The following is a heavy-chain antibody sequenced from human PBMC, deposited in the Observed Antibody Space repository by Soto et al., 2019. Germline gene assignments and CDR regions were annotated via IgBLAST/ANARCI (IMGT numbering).Heavy chain of an antibody. CDR1: GGTFSSYA. D-gene: IGHD6-19*01. CDR2: ILPIFGTA. CDR3: ARDGGGAGASRGGGTYYYYGMDG. V-gene: IGHV1-69*01. Sequence: QVQLVQSGAEVKKPGSSVKVSCKASGGTFSSYAISWVRQAPGQGLEWMGGILPIFGTANYAQKFQGRVTITADESTSTAYMELSSVSAEDTGVDYCARDGGGAGASRGGGTYYYYGMDGWGQGTTVTVSS. J-gene: IGHJ6*02.